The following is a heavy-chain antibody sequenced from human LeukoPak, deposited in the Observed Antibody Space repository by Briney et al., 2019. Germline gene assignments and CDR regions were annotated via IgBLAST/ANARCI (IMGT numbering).Heavy chain of an antibody. CDR3: AKDTSPYSSGWGLDY. Sequence: GRSLRLSCAACGFTLSSYGMHWVRQAPARGLEWVAVISYDGSNKYYADSVKGRFTISRDNSKNTLYLQMNSLRAEDTAVYYCAKDTSPYSSGWGLDYWGQGTLVTVSS. CDR2: ISYDGSNK. CDR1: GFTLSSYG. J-gene: IGHJ4*02. D-gene: IGHD6-19*01. V-gene: IGHV3-30*18.